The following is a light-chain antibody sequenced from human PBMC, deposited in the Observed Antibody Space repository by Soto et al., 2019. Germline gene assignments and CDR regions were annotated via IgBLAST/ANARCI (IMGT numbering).Light chain of an antibody. CDR2: SNN. J-gene: IGLJ3*02. CDR1: SSNIGSNT. CDR3: AAWDESLNGWV. Sequence: QSVLTQPPSASGTPGQRVTISCSGSSSNIGSNTVNWYQQLPGTAPQLLIYSNNQRPSGVPDRFSGSKSGTSASLAISGLQSEDEAAYYCAAWDESLNGWVFGGGTKLTVL. V-gene: IGLV1-44*01.